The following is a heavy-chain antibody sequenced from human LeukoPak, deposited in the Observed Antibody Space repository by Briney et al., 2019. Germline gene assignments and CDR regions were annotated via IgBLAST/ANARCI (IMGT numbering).Heavy chain of an antibody. Sequence: ASVKVSCKASGYTFTSYAMNWVRQAPGQGLEWMGWINTYTGNPTYAQGFTGRFVFSLDTSVSTAYLQISSLKAENTAVYYCARWDYDSSGYALYYFDYWGQGTLVTVSS. CDR2: INTYTGNP. V-gene: IGHV7-4-1*02. CDR1: GYTFTSYA. D-gene: IGHD3-22*01. J-gene: IGHJ4*02. CDR3: ARWDYDSSGYALYYFDY.